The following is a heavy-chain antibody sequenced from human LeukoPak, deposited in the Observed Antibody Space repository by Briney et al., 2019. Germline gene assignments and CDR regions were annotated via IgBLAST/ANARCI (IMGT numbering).Heavy chain of an antibody. CDR2: IYTSGST. Sequence: SETLSLTCTVSGGSISSGSYYWSWIRQPAGKGLEWIGRIYTSGSTNYNPSLKSRVTISVDTSKNQFSLKLSSVTAADTAVYYCARDVPGYYYDSSGYYGYYYYMDVWGKGTTVTISS. D-gene: IGHD3-22*01. J-gene: IGHJ6*03. CDR1: GGSISSGSYY. V-gene: IGHV4-61*02. CDR3: ARDVPGYYYDSSGYYGYYYYMDV.